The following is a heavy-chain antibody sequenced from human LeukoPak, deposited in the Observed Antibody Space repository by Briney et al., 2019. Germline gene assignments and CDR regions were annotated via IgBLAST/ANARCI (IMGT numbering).Heavy chain of an antibody. V-gene: IGHV3-23*01. J-gene: IGHJ6*02. CDR3: VSLDGVYYYHMDV. Sequence: HPGGSLRLSCAASGFTFNNYAMSWVRQAPGKGLEWVSGISGGGARTYYPDSVKGRFTISRDNSKNTLYLQMNSLRAEDSAVYYCVSLDGVYYYHMDVWGQGTTVIVSS. CDR1: GFTFNNYA. CDR2: ISGGGART. D-gene: IGHD3/OR15-3a*01.